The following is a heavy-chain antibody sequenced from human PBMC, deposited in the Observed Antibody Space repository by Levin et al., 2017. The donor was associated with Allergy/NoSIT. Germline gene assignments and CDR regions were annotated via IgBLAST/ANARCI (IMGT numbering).Heavy chain of an antibody. V-gene: IGHV4-59*01. CDR1: GGSISYWY. Sequence: PSETLSLTCTISGGSISYWYWNWVRQSPKKGLEWIGQFHESGTTYNPSLKSRVTISVDMSKNQLSLKMNFVTDADTAVYFCARGCAGSGCFDPWGQGTLVTVSS. D-gene: IGHD6-19*01. CDR3: ARGCAGSGCFDP. J-gene: IGHJ5*02. CDR2: FHESGTT.